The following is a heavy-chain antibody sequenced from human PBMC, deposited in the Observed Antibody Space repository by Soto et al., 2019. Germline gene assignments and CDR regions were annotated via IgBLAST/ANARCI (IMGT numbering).Heavy chain of an antibody. J-gene: IGHJ6*03. CDR1: GFAFNNHA. Sequence: GGSLRLSCAASGFAFNNHAMGWVRQAPGKGLEWVSGISGSGGNTHYADPVKGRFTISRDNSKNTLYLQMNSLRAEDTAVYYCAKGLFTLFGVVITEYYYYYMDIWGKGTTVTVSS. CDR3: AKGLFTLFGVVITEYYYYYMDI. V-gene: IGHV3-23*01. D-gene: IGHD3-3*01. CDR2: ISGSGGNT.